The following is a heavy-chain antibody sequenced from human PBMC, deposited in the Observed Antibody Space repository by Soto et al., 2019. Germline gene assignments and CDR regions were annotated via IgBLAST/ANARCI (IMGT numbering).Heavy chain of an antibody. D-gene: IGHD3-10*01. CDR3: ARDTSRGEYDY. V-gene: IGHV1-18*01. CDR2: INVYNGNT. CDR1: GYTFTSYG. J-gene: IGHJ4*02. Sequence: QVQLVQSGAEVKKPGASVKVSCKASGYTFTSYGISWVRQAPGQGLEWMGWINVYNGNTNYAPKLQGRLTMNTDASTRTSYPDLRSLRSDDTAVYFCARDTSRGEYDYWGQGILVTVSS.